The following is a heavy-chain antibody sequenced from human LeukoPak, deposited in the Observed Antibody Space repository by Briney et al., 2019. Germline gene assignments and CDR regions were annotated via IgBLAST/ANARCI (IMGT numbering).Heavy chain of an antibody. CDR2: ISYDGSNK. J-gene: IGHJ4*02. V-gene: IGHV3-30*18. CDR1: GFTFSSYG. CDR3: AKTGDGGSY. Sequence: PGGSLRLSCAASGFTFSSYGMHWVRQAPGKGLEWVAVISYDGSNKYYADSVKGRFTISRDNSKNTLYLQMNSLRAEDTAVYYCAKTGDGGSYWGQGTLVTVSS. D-gene: IGHD3-16*01.